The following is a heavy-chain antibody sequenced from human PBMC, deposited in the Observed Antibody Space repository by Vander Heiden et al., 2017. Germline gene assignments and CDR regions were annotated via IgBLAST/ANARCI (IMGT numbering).Heavy chain of an antibody. J-gene: IGHJ4*02. V-gene: IGHV3-33*01. CDR3: ARGFYYDSSGYYRGQLDY. CDR2: IYYDGNYK. D-gene: IGHD3-22*01. CDR1: GFTFNSYG. Sequence: QVQLVESGGGVVQPWMSLTLSWAASGFTFNSYGMHWVRQAPGKGLEWVAVIYYDGNYKYYADSVKGRFTISRDNSKNTLYLQMNSLRAEDTAVYYCARGFYYDSSGYYRGQLDYWGQGTLVTVSS.